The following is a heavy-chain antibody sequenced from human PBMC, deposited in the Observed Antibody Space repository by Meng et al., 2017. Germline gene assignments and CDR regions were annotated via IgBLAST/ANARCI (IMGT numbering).Heavy chain of an antibody. CDR2: IIPIFGTA. D-gene: IGHD2-15*01. J-gene: IGHJ4*02. CDR1: GGTFSSYA. V-gene: IGHV1-69*01. Sequence: VRLVQSGAEVEKPGSSGKVSCKASGGTFSSYAISWVRQAPGQGLEWMGGIIPIFGTANYAQKFQGRVTITADESTSTAYMELSSLRSEDTAVYYCAGSPLQAPQIDYWGQGTLVTVSS. CDR3: AGSPLQAPQIDY.